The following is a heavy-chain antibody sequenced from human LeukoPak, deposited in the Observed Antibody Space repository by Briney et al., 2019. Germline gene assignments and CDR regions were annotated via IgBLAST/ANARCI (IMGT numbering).Heavy chain of an antibody. CDR2: IYYGGST. Sequence: SETLSLTCTVSGGSISSSTYYWGWIRQPPGKGLEWSASIYYGGSTYYNPSLKSRVTISIDTAKNQFSLKLSSVTAADTAVYYCARRNWYYYGSGSYSHFDYWGQGTLVTVSS. V-gene: IGHV4-39*07. J-gene: IGHJ4*02. CDR1: GGSISSSTYY. D-gene: IGHD3-10*01. CDR3: ARRNWYYYGSGSYSHFDY.